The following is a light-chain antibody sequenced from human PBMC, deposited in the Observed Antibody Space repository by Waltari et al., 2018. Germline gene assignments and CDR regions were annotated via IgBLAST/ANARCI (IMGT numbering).Light chain of an antibody. CDR3: ATWDDSLSAGV. Sequence: QSVLTQPPSVSAAPGQEVTISCSGSTSDIGNNYVSWYQQVPGTAPKLLISGDNNRPSGVPDRFSGSKSGTSATLLITGLQTGDEADYFCATWDDSLSAGVFGPGTKVTV. V-gene: IGLV1-51*01. J-gene: IGLJ1*01. CDR2: GDN. CDR1: TSDIGNNY.